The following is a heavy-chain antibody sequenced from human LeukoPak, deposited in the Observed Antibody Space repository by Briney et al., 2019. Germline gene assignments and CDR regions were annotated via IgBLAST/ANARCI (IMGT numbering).Heavy chain of an antibody. V-gene: IGHV4-59*01. J-gene: IGHJ4*02. CDR1: GGSISSYY. CDR3: AAAYCGGDCYSALDY. CDR2: IYYSGST. Sequence: PSETLSLTCTASGGSISSYYWSWIRQPPGKGLEWIGYIYYSGSTNYNPSLKSRVTISVDTSKNQFSLKLSSVTAADTAVYYCAAAYCGGDCYSALDYWGQGTLVTVSS. D-gene: IGHD2-21*02.